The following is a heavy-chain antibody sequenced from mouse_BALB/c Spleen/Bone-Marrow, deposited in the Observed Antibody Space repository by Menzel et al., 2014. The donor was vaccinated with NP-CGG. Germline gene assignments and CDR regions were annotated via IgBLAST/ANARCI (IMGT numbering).Heavy chain of an antibody. CDR2: IYYSGTI. Sequence: EVNLVESGPGLVKPSQTVSLTCTVTGISITTGNYRWSWIRQFPGNKLEWIGYIYYSGTITYNPSLTSRTTITRDTSKNQFFLEMSSLTAEDTVTYYCARGAMITTGYFDYWGQGTTLTVSS. CDR3: ARGAMITTGYFDY. D-gene: IGHD2-4*01. CDR1: GISITTGNYR. V-gene: IGHV3-5*02. J-gene: IGHJ2*01.